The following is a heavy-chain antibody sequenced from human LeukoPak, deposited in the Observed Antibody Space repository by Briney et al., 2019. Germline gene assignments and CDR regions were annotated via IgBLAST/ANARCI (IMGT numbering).Heavy chain of an antibody. V-gene: IGHV5-51*01. Sequence: GESLKISCKGSGYSFTSYWIGWVCQMPGKGLEWMGIIYPGDSDTRYSPSFQGQVTISADKSISTAYLQWSSLKASDTAMYYCASNYDILTGPFDPWGQGTLVTVSS. D-gene: IGHD3-9*01. J-gene: IGHJ5*02. CDR1: GYSFTSYW. CDR2: IYPGDSDT. CDR3: ASNYDILTGPFDP.